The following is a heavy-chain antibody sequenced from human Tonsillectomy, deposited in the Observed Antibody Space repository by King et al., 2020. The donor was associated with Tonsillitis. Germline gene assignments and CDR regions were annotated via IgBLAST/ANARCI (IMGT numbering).Heavy chain of an antibody. CDR3: AKDISIAARWGMDV. D-gene: IGHD6-13*01. CDR2: ISWNSGSI. J-gene: IGHJ6*02. CDR1: GFTFDNYA. Sequence: EGQMVESGGGLVQPGRSLRLSCAASGFTFDNYAMHWVRQAPGKGLEWVSGISWNSGSIDYADSVKGRFTISRDNAKNSLYLQMNSLRTEDTALYYCAKDISIAARWGMDVWGQGTTVTVSS. V-gene: IGHV3-9*01.